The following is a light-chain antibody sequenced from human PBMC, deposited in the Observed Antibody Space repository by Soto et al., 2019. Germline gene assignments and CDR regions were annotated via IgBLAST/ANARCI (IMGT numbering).Light chain of an antibody. CDR2: EVS. J-gene: IGLJ2*01. V-gene: IGLV2-23*02. Sequence: QSALTQPASVSGSPGQSITISCTGTSSDVGSYNLVSWYQQHPGKAPKLMIYEVSKRPSGVSNRFSGSKSGNTASLTISGLQAEDEADYYCCSYAGSSTHVVLGGGTKRTVL. CDR3: CSYAGSSTHVV. CDR1: SSDVGSYNL.